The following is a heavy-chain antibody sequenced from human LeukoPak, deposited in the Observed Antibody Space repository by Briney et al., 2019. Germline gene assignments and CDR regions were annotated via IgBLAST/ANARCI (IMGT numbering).Heavy chain of an antibody. CDR3: ARLVVRGLHIDY. D-gene: IGHD3-10*02. Sequence: PSETLSLTCTVSGGSIRSSSYYKAWIRQPPGKGLEWIGSMDYSESSDYNPSLKSRLTISADTSKNQFSLKLSSVTAADTAVYYCARLVVRGLHIDYWGQGTLVTVPS. J-gene: IGHJ4*02. CDR2: MDYSESS. V-gene: IGHV4-39*07. CDR1: GGSIRSSSYY.